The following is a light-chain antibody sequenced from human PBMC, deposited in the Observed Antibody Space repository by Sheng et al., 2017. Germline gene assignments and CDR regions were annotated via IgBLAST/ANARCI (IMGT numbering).Light chain of an antibody. CDR2: DDR. Sequence: SYELTQPPSLSVAPGQTATITCGGNNIGSKSVHWYQQRPGQAPVLVVYDDRDRPSGIPERFSGSNSGNTATLTISRVEPGDEADYYCQVWDINSDHGVFGGGTNLTVL. CDR1: NIGSKS. V-gene: IGLV3-21*02. CDR3: QVWDINSDHGV. J-gene: IGLJ3*02.